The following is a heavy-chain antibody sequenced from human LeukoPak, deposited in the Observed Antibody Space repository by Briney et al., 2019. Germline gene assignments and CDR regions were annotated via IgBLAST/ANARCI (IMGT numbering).Heavy chain of an antibody. CDR1: GFTFSSYS. V-gene: IGHV3-21*01. Sequence: PGGSLRLSCAASGFTFSSYSMNWVRQAPGKGLEWVSSISSSSYIYYADSVKGRFTISRDNAKNSLYLQMNSLRAEDTAVYYCARAFSSSSGVDYWGQGTLVTVSS. CDR3: ARAFSSSSGVDY. J-gene: IGHJ4*02. D-gene: IGHD6-6*01. CDR2: ISSSSYI.